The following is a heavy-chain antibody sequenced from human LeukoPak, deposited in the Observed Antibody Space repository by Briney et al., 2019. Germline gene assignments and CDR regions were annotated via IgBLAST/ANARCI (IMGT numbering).Heavy chain of an antibody. J-gene: IGHJ4*02. CDR2: IDTKTGNP. Sequence: ASVKVSCKASGYTFSSCAINWVRQAPGQGLEYIGRIDTKTGNPTYAQGFTGRFVFSLDTSVSTAYLQISSLKAEDTAVYYCAIHPSDSSGYFSYWGQGALVTVSS. CDR3: AIHPSDSSGYFSY. D-gene: IGHD3-22*01. V-gene: IGHV7-4-1*02. CDR1: GYTFSSCA.